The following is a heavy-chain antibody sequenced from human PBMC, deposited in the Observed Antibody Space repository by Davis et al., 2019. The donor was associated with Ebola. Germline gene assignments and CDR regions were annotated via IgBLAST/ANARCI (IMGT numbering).Heavy chain of an antibody. Sequence: PGGSLRLSCAASGFTISSHSMNWVRQAPGKGLECVSSIGSTTNFIYYADSVKGRFTISRDNAKNSLYLQMNSLRAEDTAVYYCARDPHGLDVWGQGTTVTVSS. V-gene: IGHV3-21*01. CDR2: IGSTTNFI. J-gene: IGHJ6*02. CDR3: ARDPHGLDV. CDR1: GFTISSHS.